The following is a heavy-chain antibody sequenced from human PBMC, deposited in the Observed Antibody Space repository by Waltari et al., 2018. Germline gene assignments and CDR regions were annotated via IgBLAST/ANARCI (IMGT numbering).Heavy chain of an antibody. D-gene: IGHD2-8*01. V-gene: IGHV4-39*07. CDR2: IYYSGST. CDR3: ETNGNY. J-gene: IGHJ4*02. CDR1: GGSIRSSSHY. Sequence: QLQLQESGPGLVKPSETLSLTCSVPGGSIRSSSHYWGWNRQPPGKGLDWIGNIYYSGSTYYNPSLKGRVTISVDTSKNQFSLKLSSVTAADTAVYYCETNGNYWGQGTLVTVSS.